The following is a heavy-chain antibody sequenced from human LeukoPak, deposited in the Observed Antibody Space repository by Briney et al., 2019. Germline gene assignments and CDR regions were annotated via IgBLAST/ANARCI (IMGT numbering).Heavy chain of an antibody. V-gene: IGHV4-39*01. CDR1: GGSISSVSYY. D-gene: IGHD3/OR15-3a*01. J-gene: IGHJ4*02. Sequence: SQTLSLTCTVSGGSISSVSYYWGWIRQPPGKGLEWIGSIYHSGSTYYNPSLKSRVTISVDTSKNQFSLKLSSVTAADTAVYYCARQTGSGLFILPGGQGTLVTVSS. CDR3: ARQTGSGLFILP. CDR2: IYHSGST.